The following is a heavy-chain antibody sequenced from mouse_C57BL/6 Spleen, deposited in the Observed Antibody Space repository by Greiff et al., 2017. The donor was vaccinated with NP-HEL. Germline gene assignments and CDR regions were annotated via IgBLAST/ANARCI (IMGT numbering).Heavy chain of an antibody. CDR3: ARRDGYHYAMDY. CDR1: GYTFTSYW. V-gene: IGHV1-50*01. CDR2: IDPSDSYT. Sequence: QVQLQQPGAELVKPGASVKLSCKASGYTFTSYWMQWVKQRPGQGLEWIGKIDPSDSYTNYNQKFKGKATLTVDTSSSTAYMQLSSLTSEDSAVYYCARRDGYHYAMDYWGQGTSVTVSS. D-gene: IGHD2-3*01. J-gene: IGHJ4*01.